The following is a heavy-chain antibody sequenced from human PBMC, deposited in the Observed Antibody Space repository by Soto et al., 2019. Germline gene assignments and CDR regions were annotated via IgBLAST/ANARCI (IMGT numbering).Heavy chain of an antibody. CDR1: GGSISSSTYY. CDR3: ARNHISAPVVLFDY. V-gene: IGHV4-39*01. D-gene: IGHD2-21*01. J-gene: IGHJ4*02. CDR2: ISYSGTT. Sequence: QVQLQESGPGLVKPSETLSLTCTVSGGSISSSTYYWCWIRQPPGKGLEWIATISYSGTTYYNPSLKSPVSVPLHTAQNQFSLKVSSVTAAVTAVYYCARNHISAPVVLFDYWGKRTLVTVSS.